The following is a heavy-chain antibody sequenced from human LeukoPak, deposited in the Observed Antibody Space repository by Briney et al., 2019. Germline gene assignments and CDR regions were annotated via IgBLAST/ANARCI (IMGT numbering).Heavy chain of an antibody. J-gene: IGHJ4*02. V-gene: IGHV1-18*01. CDR1: DYTFTNYG. CDR3: ARGMSPFDY. Sequence: ASVKVSCKASDYTFTNYGVSWVRQAPGQGLEWMGWISAYNGKTYYAQKFQGRVTVTTDTSTSTAYMDLRSLRSDDTAVYYCARGMSPFDYWGQGTLVTVSS. CDR2: ISAYNGKT.